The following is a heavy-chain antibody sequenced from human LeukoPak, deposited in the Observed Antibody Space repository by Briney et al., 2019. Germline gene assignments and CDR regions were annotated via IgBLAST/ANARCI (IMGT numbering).Heavy chain of an antibody. CDR3: ARAIAAAGYFDY. J-gene: IGHJ4*02. V-gene: IGHV4-4*02. Sequence: SETLSLTCAVSGGSISSSNWWSWVRQPPGKGLEWIGEIYHSGSTNYNPSLKSRVTISVDKSKNQFSLKLSTVTAADTAVYYCARAIAAAGYFDYWGQGTLVTVSS. D-gene: IGHD6-13*01. CDR1: GGSISSSNW. CDR2: IYHSGST.